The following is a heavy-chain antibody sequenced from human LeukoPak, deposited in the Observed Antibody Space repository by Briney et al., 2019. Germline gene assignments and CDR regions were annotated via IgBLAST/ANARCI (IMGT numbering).Heavy chain of an antibody. CDR2: IYSGGST. V-gene: IGHV3-53*01. D-gene: IGHD5-12*01. Sequence: PGGSLRLPCAASGFTVSGNYMSWVRQAPGKGLEWVSVIYSGGSTDYADSVKGRFTISRDNSENTLFLQMNSLRVEDTAVYYCARSLYSGYDYWGQGSLVTVSS. J-gene: IGHJ4*02. CDR1: GFTVSGNY. CDR3: ARSLYSGYDY.